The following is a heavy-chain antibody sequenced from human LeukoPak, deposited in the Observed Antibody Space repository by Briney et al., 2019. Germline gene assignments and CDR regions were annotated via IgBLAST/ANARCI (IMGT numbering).Heavy chain of an antibody. V-gene: IGHV1-2*02. D-gene: IGHD1-26*01. CDR3: ARSKWELLAYFDY. CDR2: INPNSGGT. CDR1: GYTFTGYY. J-gene: IGHJ4*02. Sequence: ASVKVSCKASGYTFTGYYMHWVRQAPGQGLEWMGWINPNSGGTNYAQKFQGRVTMTRDTSISTAYMELSRLRSDDTAVYYCARSKWELLAYFDYWGQGTLVTVSS.